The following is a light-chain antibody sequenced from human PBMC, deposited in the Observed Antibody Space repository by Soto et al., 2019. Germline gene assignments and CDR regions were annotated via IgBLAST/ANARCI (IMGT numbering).Light chain of an antibody. CDR1: QSVGSN. CDR3: QQYSNWPFT. Sequence: EIVRTQSPATLSVSPGERVTLSCRASQSVGSNLAWYQQKPGQVPRLLIYGESSRATGIPTTFSGSGSGAEFTLTISSLQSEDFAIYYCQQYSNWPFTFGQGTKVDIK. V-gene: IGKV3-15*01. CDR2: GES. J-gene: IGKJ2*01.